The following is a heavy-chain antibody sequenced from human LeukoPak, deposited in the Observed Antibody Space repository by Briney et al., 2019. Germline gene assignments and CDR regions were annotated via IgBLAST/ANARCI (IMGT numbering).Heavy chain of an antibody. V-gene: IGHV3-30*02. J-gene: IGHJ4*02. CDR2: IRYDGSNK. D-gene: IGHD3-22*01. Sequence: GGSLRLSCAASGFTFSSYGMHWVRQAPGKGLEWVAFIRYDGSNKYYADSVKGRFTISRDNSKNTLYLQMNSLRAEDTAVYYCAKEGGDYYDSSDYWGQGTLVTVSS. CDR3: AKEGGDYYDSSDY. CDR1: GFTFSSYG.